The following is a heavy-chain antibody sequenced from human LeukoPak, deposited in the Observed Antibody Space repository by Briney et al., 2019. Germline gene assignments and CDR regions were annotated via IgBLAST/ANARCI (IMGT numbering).Heavy chain of an antibody. CDR2: ITDNGAHT. V-gene: IGHV3-23*01. Sequence: GGSLRLSCAASGFTISDSAMTWVRQAPGKGLDWVSIITDNGAHTFYADSVKGRFTISRDTSENTLYLQMNSLRADDTAVYYCARVYYDSSGYGRDAFDIWGQGTMVTVSS. CDR3: ARVYYDSSGYGRDAFDI. D-gene: IGHD3-22*01. CDR1: GFTISDSA. J-gene: IGHJ3*02.